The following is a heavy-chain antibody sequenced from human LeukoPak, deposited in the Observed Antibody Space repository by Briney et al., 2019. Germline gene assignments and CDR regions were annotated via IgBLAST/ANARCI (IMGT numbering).Heavy chain of an antibody. J-gene: IGHJ4*02. D-gene: IGHD3-22*01. CDR1: GFTFSDYY. CDR3: ARARNTPTLNYDSSGYYHIDY. Sequence: PGGSLRLSCAASGFTFSDYYMSWVRQAPGKGLEWVANIKQDGSEKYYVDSVKGRFTISRDNAKNSLYLQMNSLRAEDTAVYYCARARNTPTLNYDSSGYYHIDYWGQGTLVTVSS. CDR2: IKQDGSEK. V-gene: IGHV3-7*01.